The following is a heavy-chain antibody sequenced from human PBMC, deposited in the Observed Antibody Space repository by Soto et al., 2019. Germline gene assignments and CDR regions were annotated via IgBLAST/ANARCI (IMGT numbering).Heavy chain of an antibody. D-gene: IGHD1-7*01. CDR3: AKDYAGLELYFDY. V-gene: IGHV3-23*01. CDR1: GYTFSSYS. Sequence: GGSLRLSCAASGYTFSSYSMNWVRQAPGKGLEWVSAISGSGGSTYYADSVKGRFTISRDNSKNTLYLQMNSLRAEDTAVYYCAKDYAGLELYFDYWGQGTLVTVSS. J-gene: IGHJ4*02. CDR2: ISGSGGST.